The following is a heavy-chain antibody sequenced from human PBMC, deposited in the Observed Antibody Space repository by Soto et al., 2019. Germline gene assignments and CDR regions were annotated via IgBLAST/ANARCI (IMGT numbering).Heavy chain of an antibody. D-gene: IGHD3-22*01. CDR1: GFTFSNDW. Sequence: EVQLVESGGGLVRPGGSLRLSCEGSGFTFSNDWMSWVRQAPGKGLEWVANINQDGSERFYVASVKGRFTISRDNAQNSLFLQMSSLRADDTAVYYCGRAARGYSYDRPYSYALDVWDQGTTVTVSS. V-gene: IGHV3-7*01. CDR2: INQDGSER. J-gene: IGHJ6*02. CDR3: GRAARGYSYDRPYSYALDV.